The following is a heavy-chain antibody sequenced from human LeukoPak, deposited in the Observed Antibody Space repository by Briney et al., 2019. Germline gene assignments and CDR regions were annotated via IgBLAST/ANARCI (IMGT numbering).Heavy chain of an antibody. CDR1: GFTFSSYW. D-gene: IGHD2-2*01. V-gene: IGHV3-7*01. J-gene: IGHJ4*02. CDR2: IKRDGSEK. CDR3: ATDIVVVPAAVDY. Sequence: PGGSLRLSCAASGFTFSSYWMSWVRRAPGKGLEWVANIKRDGSEKYYVDSVKGRFTISRDNAKNSLYLQMNSLRAEDTAVYYCATDIVVVPAAVDYWGQGTLVTVSS.